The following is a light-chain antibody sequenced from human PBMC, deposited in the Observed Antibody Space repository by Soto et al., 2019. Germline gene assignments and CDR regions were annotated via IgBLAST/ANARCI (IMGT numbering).Light chain of an antibody. CDR2: AAS. CDR1: QGISRN. J-gene: IGKJ2*01. CDR3: QHYNTWPYT. Sequence: EIVMTQSPATLSVSPGERVTLSCRASQGISRNLAWYQQKPGQAPRLLTYAASIRPTGIPARFSGSGSGTEFTLTISSLHTEDFAVYYCQHYNTWPYTFGQGTKLEI. V-gene: IGKV3-15*01.